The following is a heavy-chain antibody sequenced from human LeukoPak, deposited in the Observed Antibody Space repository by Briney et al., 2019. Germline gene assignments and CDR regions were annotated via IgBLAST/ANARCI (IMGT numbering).Heavy chain of an antibody. Sequence: ASVKVSCKASGYTFTSYYMHWVRQAPGQGLEWMGIINPSGGSTSYARKFQGRVTMTRDTSTSTVYMELSSLRSEDTAVYYCARDRSVVVVVAATPPGDAFDIWGQGTVVTVSS. CDR1: GYTFTSYY. CDR3: ARDRSVVVVVAATPPGDAFDI. D-gene: IGHD2-15*01. CDR2: INPSGGST. J-gene: IGHJ3*02. V-gene: IGHV1-46*01.